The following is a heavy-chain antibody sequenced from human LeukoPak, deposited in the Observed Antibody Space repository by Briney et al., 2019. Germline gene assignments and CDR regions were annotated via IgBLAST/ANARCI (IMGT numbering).Heavy chain of an antibody. CDR1: GFTVSSSY. CDR3: ARGHIAVAGHYGAGPSDS. CDR2: LYSGGTI. J-gene: IGHJ4*02. Sequence: GGSLRLSCAASGFTVSSSYMSWVRQAPGKGLEWVSMLYSGGTIYYADSVKGRFTISRDNSKNSLYLQMNSLRAEDTAVYYCARGHIAVAGHYGAGPSDSWGQGTLVTVSS. D-gene: IGHD6-19*01. V-gene: IGHV3-53*01.